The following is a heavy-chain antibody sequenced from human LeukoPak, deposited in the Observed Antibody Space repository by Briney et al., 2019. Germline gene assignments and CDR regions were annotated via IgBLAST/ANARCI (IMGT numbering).Heavy chain of an antibody. V-gene: IGHV1-2*02. J-gene: IGHJ4*02. CDR2: INPNSAGT. CDR3: ARRYCSSTSCYYFDY. CDR1: GYTFTYYY. D-gene: IGHD2-2*01. Sequence: ASVKVSCKASGYTFTYYYMHWVRHPPGQGLGWMGWINPNSAGTNYAQNFQGRVTMTRDTSINTAYMELTRLRSDDTAVYYCARRYCSSTSCYYFDYWGQGTLVTVSS.